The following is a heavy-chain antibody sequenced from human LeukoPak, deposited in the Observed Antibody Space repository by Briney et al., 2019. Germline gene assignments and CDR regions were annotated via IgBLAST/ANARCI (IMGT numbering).Heavy chain of an antibody. CDR1: GGTFSSYA. J-gene: IGHJ4*02. V-gene: IGHV1-69*13. CDR3: ASPRLMGIAAAGGSFDQ. D-gene: IGHD6-13*01. CDR2: IIPIFGTT. Sequence: SVKVSCKASGGTFSSYAISWVRQAPGQGLEWMGGIIPIFGTTNHAQKFLGRVTITADESTSTAYMDLSSLRSEDTAVYYCASPRLMGIAAAGGSFDQWGQGTLVTVSS.